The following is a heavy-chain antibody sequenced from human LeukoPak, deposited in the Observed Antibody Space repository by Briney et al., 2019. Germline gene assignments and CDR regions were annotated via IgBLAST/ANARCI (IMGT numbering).Heavy chain of an antibody. CDR1: GFTFSIYA. J-gene: IGHJ4*02. CDR2: ISTSGNTR. Sequence: PGGSLRLSCVASGFTFSIYAMSWVRQAPGKGLEWVSYISTSGNTRYYADSVKGRFTISRDNAKNSLYLQMNSLRVEDTAVYYCARELSGTTSYYFDYWGQGTLVTVSS. CDR3: ARELSGTTSYYFDY. D-gene: IGHD1-7*01. V-gene: IGHV3-48*03.